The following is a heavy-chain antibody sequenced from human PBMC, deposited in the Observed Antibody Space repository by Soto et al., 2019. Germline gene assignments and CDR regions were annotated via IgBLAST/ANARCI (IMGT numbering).Heavy chain of an antibody. CDR3: ARGIFTKVRGVIEY. Sequence: QVQLQQWGAGLLKPSETLSLTCAVYGGSFSGYYWSWIRQPPGKGLEWIGEINHSGSTNYNPSLKSRVTISVDTSKNQFSLKLSSVTAADTAVYYCARGIFTKVRGVIEYWGQGTLVTVSS. V-gene: IGHV4-34*01. D-gene: IGHD3-10*01. CDR1: GGSFSGYY. J-gene: IGHJ4*02. CDR2: INHSGST.